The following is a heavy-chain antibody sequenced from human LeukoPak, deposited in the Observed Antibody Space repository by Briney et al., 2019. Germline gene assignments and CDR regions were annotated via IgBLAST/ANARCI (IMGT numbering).Heavy chain of an antibody. CDR3: ARVRGSRWPIAYFDY. J-gene: IGHJ4*02. V-gene: IGHV3-11*05. CDR2: ISSSSSDT. D-gene: IGHD6-13*01. CDR1: GFTFSDYY. Sequence: PGGSLRLSCAASGFTFSDYYMSWIRQAPGKGLEWVSYISSSSSDTNYADSVKGRFTISRDNAKNSLYVQMHSLRAEDTAVYYCARVRGSRWPIAYFDYWGQGTLVTVSS.